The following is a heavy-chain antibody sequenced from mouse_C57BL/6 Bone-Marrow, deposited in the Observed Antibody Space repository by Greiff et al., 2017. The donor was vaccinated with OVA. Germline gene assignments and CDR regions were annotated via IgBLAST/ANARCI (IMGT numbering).Heavy chain of an antibody. CDR3: TRWAYYYGSSYYYFDY. Sequence: VHVKQSGTVLARPGASVKMSCKTSGYTFTSYWMHRVKQRPGQGLEWIGAIYPGNSDTSYNQKFKGKAKLTAVTSASTAYMELSSLTNEDSAVYYCTRWAYYYGSSYYYFDYWGQGTTLTVSS. D-gene: IGHD1-1*01. CDR2: IYPGNSDT. J-gene: IGHJ2*01. CDR1: GYTFTSYW. V-gene: IGHV1-5*01.